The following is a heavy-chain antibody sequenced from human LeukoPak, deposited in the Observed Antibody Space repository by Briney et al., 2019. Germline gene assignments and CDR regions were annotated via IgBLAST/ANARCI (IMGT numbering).Heavy chain of an antibody. J-gene: IGHJ4*02. CDR3: ARVCSSRCFDY. CDR1: GYSISSGYY. V-gene: IGHV4-38-2*02. D-gene: IGHD6-13*01. Sequence: SETLSLTCTVSGYSISSGYYWGWIRQPPGKGLEWIGSIYHSGSTYYNPSLKSRVTILVDTSKNQFSLKLSSVTAADTAVYYCARVCSSRCFDYWGQGTLVTVSS. CDR2: IYHSGST.